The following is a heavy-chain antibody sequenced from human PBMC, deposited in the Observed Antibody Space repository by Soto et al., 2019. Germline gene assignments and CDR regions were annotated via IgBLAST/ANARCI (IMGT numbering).Heavy chain of an antibody. D-gene: IGHD6-19*01. CDR3: AKDPIAVAPWDV. V-gene: IGHV3-23*01. CDR1: GFTFGSYS. J-gene: IGHJ6*02. Sequence: GSPMLSCAASGFTFGSYSMRWVRQAPGKGLEWVSAISGSGGSSYYADSVKGRFTISRDNSKNTLYLQMNSLRAEDTAVYYCAKDPIAVAPWDVWGQGTTVTVS. CDR2: ISGSGGSS.